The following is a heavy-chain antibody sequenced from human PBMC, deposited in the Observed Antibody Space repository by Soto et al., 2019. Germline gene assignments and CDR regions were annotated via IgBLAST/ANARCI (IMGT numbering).Heavy chain of an antibody. J-gene: IGHJ4*02. CDR2: ISYDGSNK. CDR1: GFTFSSYG. V-gene: IGHV3-30*18. Sequence: QVQLVESGGGVVQPGRSLRLSCAASGFTFSSYGMHWVRQAPGKGLEWVAVISYDGSNKYYADSVKGRFTISRDNSKNTLYLQMNSLRAEDTAVYYCAKEVLTYYYGSGVGPWGQGTLVTVSS. D-gene: IGHD3-10*01. CDR3: AKEVLTYYYGSGVGP.